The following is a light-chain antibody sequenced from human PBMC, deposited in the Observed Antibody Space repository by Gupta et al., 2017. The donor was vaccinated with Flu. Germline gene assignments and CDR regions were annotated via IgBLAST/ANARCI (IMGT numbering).Light chain of an antibody. CDR1: QSRGHRNGNTL. V-gene: IGKV2-30*02. CDR2: RGS. J-gene: IGKJ1*01. CDR3: KQCKPSPT. Sequence: DVVMTQSPLSLPVTLGQPAPLSCTSSQSRGHRNGNTLLVWLQKRPGQPPRRMIYRGSKRDWGVPGRFSGRGAGNDFTLKSSRGEDEDGGIYYCKQCKPSPTFGQGTKVEIK.